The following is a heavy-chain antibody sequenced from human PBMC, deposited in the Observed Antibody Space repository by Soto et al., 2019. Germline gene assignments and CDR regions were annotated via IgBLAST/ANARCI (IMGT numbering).Heavy chain of an antibody. J-gene: IGHJ4*02. D-gene: IGHD1-1*01. CDR3: TRGPRSTSTGTGAF. CDR1: GFTFSMYW. V-gene: IGHV3-74*01. Sequence: GGSLRLSCEASGFTFSMYWMHWVRQVPGKGPEWVSRINDDGISTNYADSMKGRFTISRDNAKNTLYLQMNALRVEDTAVYYCTRGPRSTSTGTGAFWGQGTLVTVSS. CDR2: INDDGIST.